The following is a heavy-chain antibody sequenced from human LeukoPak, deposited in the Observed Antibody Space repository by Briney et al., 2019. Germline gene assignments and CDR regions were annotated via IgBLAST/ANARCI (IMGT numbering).Heavy chain of an antibody. CDR3: ARVSSNWDIDY. CDR2: ISSSSSYI. D-gene: IGHD1-1*01. CDR1: GFTSSSYS. V-gene: IGHV3-21*01. Sequence: PGGSLRLSCAASGFTSSSYSMNWVRQAPGKGREWVSSISSSSSYIYYADSVKGRFTISRDNAKNSLYLQMNRLRAEDTAVYYCARVSSNWDIDYWGQGTLVTVSS. J-gene: IGHJ4*02.